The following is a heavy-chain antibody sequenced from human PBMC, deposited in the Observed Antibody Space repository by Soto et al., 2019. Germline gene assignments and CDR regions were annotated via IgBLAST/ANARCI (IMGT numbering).Heavy chain of an antibody. V-gene: IGHV3-21*01. CDR2: ISSSSSYI. CDR3: AKRYCSGGSCRVLDY. CDR1: GFTFSSYS. Sequence: GGSLRLSCAASGFTFSSYSMNWVRQAPGKGLEWVSSISSSSSYIYYADSVKGRFTISRDNAKNSLYLQMNSLRAEDTAVYYCAKRYCSGGSCRVLDYWGQGTLVTVSS. D-gene: IGHD2-15*01. J-gene: IGHJ4*02.